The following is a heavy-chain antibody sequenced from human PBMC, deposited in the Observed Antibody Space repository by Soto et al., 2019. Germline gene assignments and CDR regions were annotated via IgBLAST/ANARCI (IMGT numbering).Heavy chain of an antibody. CDR3: ARERGGYGLFDS. J-gene: IGHJ4*02. CDR1: GGSISNAAYS. D-gene: IGHD5-12*01. Sequence: SETLSLTCTVSGGSISNAAYSWSWIRQPPGKGLEWIGYIYPSGMPFYNPSLRSRVTISIDRSNDQFSLNLKSVTAADTAVYHCARERGGYGLFDSWGQGTLVTAPQ. V-gene: IGHV4-30-2*01. CDR2: IYPSGMP.